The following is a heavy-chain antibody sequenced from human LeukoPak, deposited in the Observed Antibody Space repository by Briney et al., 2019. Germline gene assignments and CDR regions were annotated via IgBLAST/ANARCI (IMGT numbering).Heavy chain of an antibody. CDR3: ARNTHLDAFDI. CDR2: ITSSGSHI. V-gene: IGHV3-21*01. D-gene: IGHD1/OR15-1a*01. CDR1: GFTFSTFN. J-gene: IGHJ3*02. Sequence: GGSLRLSCAASGFTFSTFNMNWVRQAPGKGLEWVSSITSSGSHIYYEDSVKGRFTISRDNAKNSLYLQMNSLRAEDTAVYYCARNTHLDAFDIWGQGTMVTVSS.